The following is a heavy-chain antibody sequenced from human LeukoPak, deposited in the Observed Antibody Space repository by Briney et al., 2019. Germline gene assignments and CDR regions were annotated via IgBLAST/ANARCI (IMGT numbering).Heavy chain of an antibody. CDR2: INPSGGST. CDR1: GYTFTSYC. V-gene: IGHV1-46*01. J-gene: IGHJ3*02. Sequence: ASVKVSCKASGYTFTSYCMHWVRQAPGQGLEWMGIINPSGGSTSYAQKFQGRVTMTRGTSTSTVYMELSSLRSEDTAVYYCARVKLPRPYYYDSSGPLDAFDIWGQGTMVTVSS. D-gene: IGHD3-22*01. CDR3: ARVKLPRPYYYDSSGPLDAFDI.